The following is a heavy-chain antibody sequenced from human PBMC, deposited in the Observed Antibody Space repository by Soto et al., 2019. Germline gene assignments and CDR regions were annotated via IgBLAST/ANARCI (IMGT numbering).Heavy chain of an antibody. V-gene: IGHV1-2*02. D-gene: IGHD2-15*01. CDR2: INPNSGGT. CDR3: ARGYCSGGSCSWFDP. Sequence: ASVEVSCKXSGYTFTGYYMHWVRQAPGQGLEWMGWINPNSGGTNYAQKFQGRVTMTRDTSISTAYMELSRLRSDDTAVYYCARGYCSGGSCSWFDPWGQGTLVTVSS. J-gene: IGHJ5*02. CDR1: GYTFTGYY.